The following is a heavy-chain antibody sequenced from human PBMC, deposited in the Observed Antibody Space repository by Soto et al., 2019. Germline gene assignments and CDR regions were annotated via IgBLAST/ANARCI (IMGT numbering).Heavy chain of an antibody. V-gene: IGHV4-34*01. CDR2: INHSGST. J-gene: IGHJ4*02. Sequence: QVQLQQWGAGLLKPSETLSLTCAVYGGSFSGYYWSWIRQPPGKGLEWIGEINHSGSTNYNPSLKSRVTISVDTSKNQFCLKLSSVTAADTAVYYCARGVTIGDYVLPPGVPFDYWGQGTLVTVSS. CDR3: ARGVTIGDYVLPPGVPFDY. D-gene: IGHD4-17*01. CDR1: GGSFSGYY.